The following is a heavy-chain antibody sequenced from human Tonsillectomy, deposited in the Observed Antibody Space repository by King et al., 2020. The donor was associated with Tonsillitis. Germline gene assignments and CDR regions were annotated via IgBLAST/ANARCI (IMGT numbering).Heavy chain of an antibody. CDR1: GYTFTTYG. Sequence: VQLVESGVEVKKPGASVKVACKASGYTFTTYGISWVRQAPGQGLEWMGWISTYNGNTHYAQKLQGRVTMTTDKSTSTAYMELRSLKSDDTAVYYCAKDRFPNLTGAAPFDFWGQGTLVTVSS. CDR2: ISTYNGNT. V-gene: IGHV1-18*01. J-gene: IGHJ4*02. CDR3: AKDRFPNLTGAAPFDF. D-gene: IGHD6-6*01.